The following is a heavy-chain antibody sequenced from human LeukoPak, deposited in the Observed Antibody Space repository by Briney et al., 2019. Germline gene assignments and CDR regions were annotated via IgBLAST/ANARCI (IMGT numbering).Heavy chain of an antibody. CDR2: ITSSSSYI. Sequence: GGSLRLSCAACGFTFTSYNMNWVRQAPGKGLEWVSSITSSSSYIYYAVSVKGRFTISRDNAKNSLYLQMDSLRVEDTAVYYCARDPYSGNYGAYYYYYMDVWGKGTTVTISS. CDR1: GFTFTSYN. V-gene: IGHV3-21*06. J-gene: IGHJ6*03. CDR3: ARDPYSGNYGAYYYYYMDV. D-gene: IGHD1-26*01.